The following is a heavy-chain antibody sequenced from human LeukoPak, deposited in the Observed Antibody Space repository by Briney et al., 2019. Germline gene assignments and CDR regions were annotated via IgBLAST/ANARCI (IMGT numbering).Heavy chain of an antibody. V-gene: IGHV1-24*01. CDR1: GYTLTELS. Sequence: ASVKVSCKVSGYTLTELSMHWVRQAPGKGREGMGGFDPEDGERIYAQKFQGRVTMTEDTSTDTAYMELSSLRSEDTAVYYCATGGGSGPYFQEWGQGTLVTVSS. D-gene: IGHD3-3*01. CDR2: FDPEDGER. CDR3: ATGGGSGPYFQE. J-gene: IGHJ1*01.